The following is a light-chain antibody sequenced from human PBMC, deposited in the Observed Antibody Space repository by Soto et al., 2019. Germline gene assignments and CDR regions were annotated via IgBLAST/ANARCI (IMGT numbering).Light chain of an antibody. J-gene: IGKJ4*01. Sequence: IQMTQSPSSVSASVGDSVTITCRASQVISSWLAWYQVKPGKAPKLLIYGASNRESGVPSRFSASESGTLFTLTINSLQPEDFATYSCQQASSFPLTFGGGTTVEI. CDR2: GAS. V-gene: IGKV1-12*01. CDR1: QVISSW. CDR3: QQASSFPLT.